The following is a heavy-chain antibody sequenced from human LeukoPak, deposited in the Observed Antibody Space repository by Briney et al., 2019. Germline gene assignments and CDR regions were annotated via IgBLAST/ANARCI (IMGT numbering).Heavy chain of an antibody. V-gene: IGHV4-59*12. Sequence: SETLSLTCTVSGGPISSSFWSWIRQPPGKGLEWIGHIYYSGSTNYNPSLKSRVTMSLDTSKNQFSLKLSSVTAADTAVYYCARRGGSTSLDYWGQGTLVTVSS. CDR1: GGPISSSF. D-gene: IGHD2-15*01. CDR2: IYYSGST. CDR3: ARRGGSTSLDY. J-gene: IGHJ4*02.